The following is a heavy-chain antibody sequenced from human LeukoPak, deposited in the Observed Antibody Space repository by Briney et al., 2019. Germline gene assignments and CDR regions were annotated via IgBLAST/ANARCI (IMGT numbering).Heavy chain of an antibody. CDR3: ARQERSSSWYGYYYYGMDV. D-gene: IGHD6-13*01. V-gene: IGHV4-34*01. Sequence: SETLSLTCAVYGGSFSDHFWSWVRQSPKKGLEWIGEINHSGSTTYNPSLTSRVTISVDTSKNQFSLKLKSVTAADTAVYYCARQERSSSWYGYYYYGMDVWGQGTTATVSS. CDR2: INHSGST. CDR1: GGSFSDHF. J-gene: IGHJ6*02.